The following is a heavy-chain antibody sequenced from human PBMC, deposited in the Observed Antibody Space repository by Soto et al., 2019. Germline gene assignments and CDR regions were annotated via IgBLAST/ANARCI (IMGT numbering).Heavy chain of an antibody. D-gene: IGHD5-12*01. Sequence: SETLSLTCTVSGGSISSGGYYWSWIRQHPGKGLEWIGYIYYSGSTYYNPSLKSRVTISVDTSKNQFSLKLSSVTAADTAVYYCARGGGGYTGYYGMDVWGQGTTVTVSS. CDR2: IYYSGST. V-gene: IGHV4-31*03. CDR3: ARGGGGYTGYYGMDV. J-gene: IGHJ6*02. CDR1: GGSISSGGYY.